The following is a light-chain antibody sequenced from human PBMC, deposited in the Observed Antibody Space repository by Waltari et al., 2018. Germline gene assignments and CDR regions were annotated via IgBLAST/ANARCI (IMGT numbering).Light chain of an antibody. CDR1: SSNIGNNY. CDR3: ATWDDSLNGQVI. CDR2: TNT. Sequence: QSVLTQPPLASGTPGQSVTISCSGSSSNIGNNYVDWYQQLPGKAPKLLIYTNTQRPPGVPDLFSGSKSGTSASLAISGLRSEDEADYYCATWDDSLNGQVIFGGGTKLTVL. J-gene: IGLJ2*01. V-gene: IGLV1-47*01.